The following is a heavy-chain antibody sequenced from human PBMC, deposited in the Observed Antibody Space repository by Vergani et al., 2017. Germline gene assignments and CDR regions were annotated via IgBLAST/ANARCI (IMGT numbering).Heavy chain of an antibody. D-gene: IGHD3-22*01. Sequence: EVQLVESGGGLVQPGGSLRLSCAASGFTFSSYSMNWVRQAPGKGLEWVSYISSSSSTIYYADSVKGRFTISRYNAKNSLYLQMNSLRDEDTAVYYCARDSSYDSSGYYYYYYYMDVWGKGTTVTVSS. CDR3: ARDSSYDSSGYYYYYYYMDV. CDR1: GFTFSSYS. J-gene: IGHJ6*03. CDR2: ISSSSSTI. V-gene: IGHV3-48*02.